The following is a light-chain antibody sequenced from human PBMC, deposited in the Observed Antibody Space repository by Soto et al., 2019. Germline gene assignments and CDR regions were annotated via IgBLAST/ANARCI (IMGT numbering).Light chain of an antibody. CDR2: KAS. CDR1: QSISSK. Sequence: DIQMTQSPSTLSASVGDRVTITCRASQSISSKLAWYQQKVGKAPKLLIYKASSLESGVPSRFSGSGSGTEFTLTSSSLQPDDFATYYCQQYNSYQGTFGQGTKVDIK. J-gene: IGKJ1*01. V-gene: IGKV1-5*03. CDR3: QQYNSYQGT.